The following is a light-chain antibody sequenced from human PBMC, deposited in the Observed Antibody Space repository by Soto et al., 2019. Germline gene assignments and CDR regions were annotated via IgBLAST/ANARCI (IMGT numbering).Light chain of an antibody. Sequence: EIVLTQSPATLSLSPWERATLSCRASQSVSRYLAWYQQKPGQAPSLLIYDASNRATGIPARFSGSGSGTDFTLTISSLEPEDFAVYYCQQRSNWWTFGQGTKVDIK. CDR3: QQRSNWWT. V-gene: IGKV3-11*01. CDR2: DAS. CDR1: QSVSRY. J-gene: IGKJ1*01.